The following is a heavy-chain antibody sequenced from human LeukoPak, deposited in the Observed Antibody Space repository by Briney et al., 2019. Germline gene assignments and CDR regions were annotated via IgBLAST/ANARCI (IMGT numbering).Heavy chain of an antibody. CDR3: ARDQGYGMDV. J-gene: IGHJ6*02. V-gene: IGHV4-59*01. Sequence: SETLSLTCAVSGGSISSYYWSWIRQPPGKGLEWIGYIYYSGSTNYNPSLKSRVTISVDTSKNQFSLNLSSVTAADTAVYYCARDQGYGMDVWGQGTTVTVSS. CDR2: IYYSGST. CDR1: GGSISSYY.